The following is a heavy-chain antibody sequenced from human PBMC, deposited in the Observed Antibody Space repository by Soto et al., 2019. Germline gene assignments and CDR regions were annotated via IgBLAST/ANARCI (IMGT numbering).Heavy chain of an antibody. CDR3: ARRFGWYAIDY. V-gene: IGHV4-4*02. D-gene: IGHD6-19*01. Sequence: QVLLQESGPGLVQPSGTLSLSCAVSGGSVSSSFFWGWVRQPPGKGLEWIGDIFHSGSVNYNPSRKSRVTISIDKSKNQFSLELNSVTAADTAVYYCARRFGWYAIDYWGQGTLVIVSS. CDR2: IFHSGSV. J-gene: IGHJ4*02. CDR1: GGSVSSSFF.